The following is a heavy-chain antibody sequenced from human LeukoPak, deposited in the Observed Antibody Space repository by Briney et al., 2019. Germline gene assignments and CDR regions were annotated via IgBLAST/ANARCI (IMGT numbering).Heavy chain of an antibody. J-gene: IGHJ3*02. V-gene: IGHV3-23*01. D-gene: IGHD3-10*01. CDR2: ISGSGGST. CDR3: AKILGSGSYFPNDAFDI. CDR1: GFTFSSYA. Sequence: GGSLRLSCAASGFTFSSYAMSWVRQAPGKGLEWVSAISGSGGSTYYADSVKGRFTISRDNSKNTLYLQMNSLRAEDTAVYCCAKILGSGSYFPNDAFDIWGQGTMVTVSS.